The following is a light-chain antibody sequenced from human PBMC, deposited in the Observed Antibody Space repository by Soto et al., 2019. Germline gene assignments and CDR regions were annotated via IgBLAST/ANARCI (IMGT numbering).Light chain of an antibody. CDR1: QGISSR. J-gene: IGKJ4*01. Sequence: DIQMTQSPSSVSASVGDRVTITCRASQGISSRLAWYQQKPGKAPNLLIYSASSLHSGVPSRFSGSGSGTDFTLTISSLQPEDFATYYCQQANSFPRTFGGGTEVEIK. CDR2: SAS. V-gene: IGKV1-12*01. CDR3: QQANSFPRT.